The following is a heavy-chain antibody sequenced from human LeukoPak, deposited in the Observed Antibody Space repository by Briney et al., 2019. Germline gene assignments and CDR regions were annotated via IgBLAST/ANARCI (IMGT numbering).Heavy chain of an antibody. CDR2: IIGVGGST. D-gene: IGHD3-3*01. CDR1: GFTFDDYA. V-gene: IGHV3-43*02. J-gene: IGHJ4*02. CDR3: AKDRRITIFGVVIVPYPDY. Sequence: GRSLRLSCAASGFTFDDYAMHWVRQAPGKVLEWVSLIIGVGGSTYYADSVKGRLTISRDNSKNSLYLQMNSLRTEDTALYYCAKDRRITIFGVVIVPYPDYWGQGTLVTVSS.